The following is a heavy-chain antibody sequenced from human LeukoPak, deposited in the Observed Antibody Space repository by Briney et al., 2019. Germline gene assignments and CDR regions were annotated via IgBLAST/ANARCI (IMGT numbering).Heavy chain of an antibody. V-gene: IGHV3-48*03. CDR2: ISSSGSTI. Sequence: GGSLRLSCAASGFTFSSYEMSWVRQAPGKGLEWVSYISSSGSTIYYADSVKGRFTISRDNAKNSLYLQMNSLRAEDTAVYYCARDPYSSGWYMYFQHWGQGTLVTVSS. CDR3: ARDPYSSGWYMYFQH. D-gene: IGHD6-19*01. CDR1: GFTFSSYE. J-gene: IGHJ1*01.